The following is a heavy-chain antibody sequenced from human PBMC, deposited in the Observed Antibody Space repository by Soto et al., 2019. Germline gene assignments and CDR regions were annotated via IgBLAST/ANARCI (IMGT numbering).Heavy chain of an antibody. D-gene: IGHD2-15*01. V-gene: IGHV5-51*01. Sequence: GESLKISCKGSGYSFTSYWIGWVRQMPGKGLEWMGIIYPGDSDTRYSPSFQGQVTISADKSISTAYLQWSSLKASDTAMYYCARRYCSGGSCYPNDAFDIWGQGTMVTVSS. CDR3: ARRYCSGGSCYPNDAFDI. CDR1: GYSFTSYW. CDR2: IYPGDSDT. J-gene: IGHJ3*02.